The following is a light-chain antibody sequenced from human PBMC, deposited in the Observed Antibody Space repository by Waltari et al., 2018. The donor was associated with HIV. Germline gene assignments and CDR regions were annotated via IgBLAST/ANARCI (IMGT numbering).Light chain of an antibody. CDR2: WAS. V-gene: IGKV4-1*01. J-gene: IGKJ1*01. Sequence: DIVLTQSPDSLAVSLGERATINCKASQSVLYNSNSKNYLSCYQQRPGQPPKLLIYWASTRESGVPDRFSGSASGTEFTLTISGLQAEDVAVYYCHQYYTTPWAFGQGTKVEIK. CDR1: QSVLYNSNSKNY. CDR3: HQYYTTPWA.